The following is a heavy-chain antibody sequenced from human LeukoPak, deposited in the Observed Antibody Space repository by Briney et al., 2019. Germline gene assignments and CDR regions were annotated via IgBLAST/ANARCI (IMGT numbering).Heavy chain of an antibody. CDR2: ISSSGNTR. CDR1: GFTFSDYY. V-gene: IGHV3-11*01. D-gene: IGHD6-13*01. J-gene: IGHJ4*02. Sequence: GGSLRLSCAASGFTFSDYYMSWIRQVPGKGLEWVLYISSSGNTRYYADSVKGRFTISRDNAKNSLYLQMNSLRAEDTAVYYCARDISWYYPDYWGQGTLVTVSS. CDR3: ARDISWYYPDY.